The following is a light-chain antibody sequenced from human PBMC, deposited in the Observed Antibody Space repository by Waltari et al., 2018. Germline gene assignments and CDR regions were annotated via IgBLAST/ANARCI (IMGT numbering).Light chain of an antibody. CDR1: NIGSKS. J-gene: IGLJ2*01. Sequence: SYVLTQPPSVSVAPGKTARLTCGGNNIGSKSVHLYQQKPGQAPVLVIYYASDRPSGIPERFSGSNSGNTATLTISRVEAGDEADYYCQVWDSSSDHRVFGGGTKLTVL. CDR2: YAS. V-gene: IGLV3-21*04. CDR3: QVWDSSSDHRV.